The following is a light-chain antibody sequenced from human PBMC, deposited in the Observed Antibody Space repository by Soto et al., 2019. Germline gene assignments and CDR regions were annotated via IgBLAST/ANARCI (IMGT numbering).Light chain of an antibody. Sequence: AIRMTQSPSSFSASTGDRVTITCRASQGISSYLAWFQQKPGMAPKLVIYDVSSLQSGVPSRFSGSGSGTEFTLTISSLQPEDFATYYCQQSNNHPISFGQGTRLEIK. CDR3: QQSNNHPIS. CDR2: DVS. CDR1: QGISSY. V-gene: IGKV1-8*01. J-gene: IGKJ5*01.